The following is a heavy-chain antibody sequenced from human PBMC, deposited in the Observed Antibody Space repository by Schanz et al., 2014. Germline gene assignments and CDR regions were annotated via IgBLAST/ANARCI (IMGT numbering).Heavy chain of an antibody. CDR1: GGTFSSYA. CDR2: IMPILRTP. Sequence: QVQLVQSGAEVKKPGSSVKVSCKASGGTFSSYAISWVRQAPGQGLEWMGGIMPILRTPNYAQKFQDRVTITADESTSTAYMELSSLRSEDTAGYYCARVQRELLRYYFDYWGQGTLVTVSS. J-gene: IGHJ4*02. V-gene: IGHV1-69*01. D-gene: IGHD1-26*01. CDR3: ARVQRELLRYYFDY.